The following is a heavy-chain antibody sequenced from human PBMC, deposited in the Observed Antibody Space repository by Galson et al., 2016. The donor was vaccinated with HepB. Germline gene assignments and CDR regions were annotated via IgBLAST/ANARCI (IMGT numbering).Heavy chain of an antibody. V-gene: IGHV6-1*01. J-gene: IGHJ6*02. CDR3: TRGYMHTGMNV. Sequence: CAISGDSVTNDDTIRNWIRQSPSRGLEWLGRTYCRSQWFNESAVSVKSRITINSDTSRNQFSLQLDSVTPDDTAAYFCTRGYMHTGMNVWGQGTTVTVSS. CDR2: TYCRSQWFN. CDR1: GDSVTNDDTI. D-gene: IGHD5-18*01.